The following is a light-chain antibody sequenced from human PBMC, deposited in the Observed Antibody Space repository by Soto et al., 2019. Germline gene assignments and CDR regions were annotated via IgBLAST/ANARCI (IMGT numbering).Light chain of an antibody. CDR1: QSISSW. Sequence: DIQMTQSPSTLSASVGDRVTITYRASQSISSWLAWYQQKPGKAPKLLIYKASSLESGVPSRFSGSGSGTEFTLTISSLQPDDFATYYCHQYNSYPWTFGQGNKVEIK. J-gene: IGKJ1*01. CDR3: HQYNSYPWT. V-gene: IGKV1-5*03. CDR2: KAS.